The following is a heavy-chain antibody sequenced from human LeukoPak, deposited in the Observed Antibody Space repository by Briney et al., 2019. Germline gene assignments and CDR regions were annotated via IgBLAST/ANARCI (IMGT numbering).Heavy chain of an antibody. CDR1: GFTFSSYW. V-gene: IGHV3-7*01. Sequence: PGGSLRLSCAASGFTFSSYWMSWVRQAPGKGLEWVANIKQDGSEKYYVDSVKGRFTISRDNAKNSLYLQMNSLRAEDTAVYYCARDETPDSSGYYFPSAEYFQHWGQGTLVTVSS. J-gene: IGHJ1*01. CDR3: ARDETPDSSGYYFPSAEYFQH. D-gene: IGHD3-22*01. CDR2: IKQDGSEK.